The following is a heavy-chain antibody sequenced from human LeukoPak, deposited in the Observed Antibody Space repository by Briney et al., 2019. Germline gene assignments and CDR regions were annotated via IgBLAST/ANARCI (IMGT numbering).Heavy chain of an antibody. Sequence: GGSLRLSCAGSGFTFSSYSMNWVRQAPGKGLEWVAFIRYDGSNKYYADSVKGRFTISRDNSKNTLSLQMNSLRAEDTAVYYCAKESRYCSSTSCHYYFDYWGQGTLVTVSS. J-gene: IGHJ4*02. V-gene: IGHV3-30*02. D-gene: IGHD2-2*01. CDR3: AKESRYCSSTSCHYYFDY. CDR2: IRYDGSNK. CDR1: GFTFSSYS.